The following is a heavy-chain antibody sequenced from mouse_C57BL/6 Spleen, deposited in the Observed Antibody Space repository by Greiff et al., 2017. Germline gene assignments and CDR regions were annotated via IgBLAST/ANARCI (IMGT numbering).Heavy chain of an antibody. V-gene: IGHV2-9-1*01. D-gene: IGHD1-1*01. Sequence: VKLMESGPGLVAPSQSLSITCTVSGFSLTSYAISWVRQPPGKGLEWLGVIWTGGGTNYNSALKSRLSISKDNSKSQVFLKMNSLQTDDTARYYCARKGYYYGSSYPNWYFDVWGTGTTVTVSS. CDR2: IWTGGGT. J-gene: IGHJ1*03. CDR3: ARKGYYYGSSYPNWYFDV. CDR1: GFSLTSYA.